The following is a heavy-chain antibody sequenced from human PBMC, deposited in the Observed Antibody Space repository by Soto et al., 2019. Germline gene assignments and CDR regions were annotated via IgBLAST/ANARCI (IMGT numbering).Heavy chain of an antibody. D-gene: IGHD5-18*01. J-gene: IGHJ4*02. Sequence: EVQLVESGGGLVKPGGSLRLSCAASGFTFSSYSMNWVRQAPGKGLEWVSSISSSSSYIYYADSVKGRFTISRDNAKNSLYLQRTSLRAEDTAVYYCARDQPGYSYGYGLGYWGQGTLVTVSS. CDR1: GFTFSSYS. V-gene: IGHV3-21*01. CDR2: ISSSSSYI. CDR3: ARDQPGYSYGYGLGY.